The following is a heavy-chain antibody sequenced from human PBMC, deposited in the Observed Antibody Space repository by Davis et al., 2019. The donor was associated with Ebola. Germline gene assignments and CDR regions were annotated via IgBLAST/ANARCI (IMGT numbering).Heavy chain of an antibody. CDR1: GFIVSSNY. J-gene: IGHJ4*02. V-gene: IGHV3-53*04. CDR2: IYSGGTT. CDR3: AKGQIDY. Sequence: GESLKISCAASGFIVSSNYMSWVRQAPGKGLEWVSVIYSGGTTNYADSVKGRFTISRHNSKNTLYLQINSLRAEDTAVYYCAKGQIDYWGQGTLVTVSS.